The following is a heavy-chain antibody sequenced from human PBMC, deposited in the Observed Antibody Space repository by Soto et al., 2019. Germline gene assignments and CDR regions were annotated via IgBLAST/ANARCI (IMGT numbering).Heavy chain of an antibody. CDR3: AAVDAPGGEYYYYGMDV. CDR1: GFTFTSSA. J-gene: IGHJ6*02. D-gene: IGHD1-26*01. CDR2: IVVGSGNT. V-gene: IGHV1-58*01. Sequence: ASVKVSCKASGFTFTSSAVQWVRQARGQRLEWIGWIVVGSGNTNYAQKFQERVTITRDMSTSTAYMELSSLRSEDTAVYYCAAVDAPGGEYYYYGMDVWGQGTTVTVSS.